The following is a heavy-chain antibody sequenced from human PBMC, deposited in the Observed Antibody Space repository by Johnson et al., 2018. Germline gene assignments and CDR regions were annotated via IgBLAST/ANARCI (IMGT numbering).Heavy chain of an antibody. J-gene: IGHJ3*01. CDR3: AREARSSGRAGIFGV. CDR2: ISQDEMNK. D-gene: IGHD3-22*01. V-gene: IGHV3-30*03. CDR1: GVTLSNSI. Sequence: QVQLVQSGGGVVQXGTSXRLXCGVSGVTLSNSIMHWVRQAPGKGLEWVALISQDEMNKPYGDSARDRFTISRDISRNTVYLQMNSLRDEDTAVYYCAREARSSGRAGIFGVWGQGTMVTVSS.